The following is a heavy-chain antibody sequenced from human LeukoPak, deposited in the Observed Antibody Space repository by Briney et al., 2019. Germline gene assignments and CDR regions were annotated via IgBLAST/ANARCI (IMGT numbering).Heavy chain of an antibody. Sequence: ASVKVSCKASGYTFISYAISWVRQAPGQGLEWMGGIIPIFGTANYAQKFQGRVTITADESTSTAYMELSSLRSEDTAVYYCARTIVVVVAANINWFDPWGQGTLVTVSS. CDR2: IIPIFGTA. CDR1: GYTFISYA. J-gene: IGHJ5*02. D-gene: IGHD2-15*01. V-gene: IGHV1-69*13. CDR3: ARTIVVVVAANINWFDP.